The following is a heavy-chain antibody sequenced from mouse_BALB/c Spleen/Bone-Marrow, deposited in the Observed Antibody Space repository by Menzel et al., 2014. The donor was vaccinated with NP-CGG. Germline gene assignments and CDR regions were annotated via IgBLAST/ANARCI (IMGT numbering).Heavy chain of an antibody. Sequence: QLVESGGGLVQPGGSLKLSCAASGFTFSSYGMSWVRQTPDKRLELVATINTNGGNTYYPDSVKGRFTISRDNAKNTLYLQMSSLKSEDTAMYYCARGLDYWGQGTTLTVSS. CDR1: GFTFSSYG. CDR3: ARGLDY. V-gene: IGHV5-6-3*01. CDR2: INTNGGNT. J-gene: IGHJ2*01.